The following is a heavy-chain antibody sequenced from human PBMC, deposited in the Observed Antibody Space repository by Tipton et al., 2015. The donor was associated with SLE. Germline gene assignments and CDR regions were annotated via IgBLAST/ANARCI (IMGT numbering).Heavy chain of an antibody. CDR2: ISFSGGT. Sequence: TLSLTCTVSGDSMSSYYWNWIRLSPGKGLEWIGYISFSGGTNHNPSLKSRVTLSVDMSKNQFSLRLSSVTAADTGVYYCVKSVVVVSPRDYYYYMDVWGKGTTVTVSS. CDR3: VKSVVVVSPRDYYYYMDV. CDR1: GDSMSSYY. J-gene: IGHJ6*03. V-gene: IGHV4-59*08. D-gene: IGHD2-15*01.